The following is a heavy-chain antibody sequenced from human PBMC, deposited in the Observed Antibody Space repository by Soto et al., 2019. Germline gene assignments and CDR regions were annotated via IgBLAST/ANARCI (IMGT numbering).Heavy chain of an antibody. Sequence: GGSLRLSCAASGFTFSSYGMHWVRQAPGKGLEWVAVIWYDGSNKYYADSVKGRFTISRDNSKNTLYLQMNSLRAEDTAVYYCARDSNAAAGTGDALYYFDYWGQGTLVTVSS. D-gene: IGHD6-13*01. CDR2: IWYDGSNK. V-gene: IGHV3-33*01. CDR1: GFTFSSYG. J-gene: IGHJ4*02. CDR3: ARDSNAAAGTGDALYYFDY.